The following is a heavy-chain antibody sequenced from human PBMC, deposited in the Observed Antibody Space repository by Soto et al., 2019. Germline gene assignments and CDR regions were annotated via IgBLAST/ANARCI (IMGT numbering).Heavy chain of an antibody. J-gene: IGHJ6*03. CDR3: ARDYYLDV. V-gene: IGHV3-21*01. CDR2: ISSSSASI. Sequence: VQLVESGGGLVEPGGSLRLSCAASGFTFSDYTMNWVRQAPGKGLEWVSSISSSSASIYYADSVKGRFTISRDNAKNSLSLQMNSLRAEDTAVYYCARDYYLDVWGKGTKVTVSS. CDR1: GFTFSDYT.